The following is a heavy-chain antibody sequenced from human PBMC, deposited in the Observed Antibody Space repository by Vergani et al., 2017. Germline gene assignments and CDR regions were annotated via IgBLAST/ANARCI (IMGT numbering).Heavy chain of an antibody. CDR1: GGTFNIYS. Sequence: QVQLVQSGAEVKKPGSSVKVSCKASGGTFNIYSVSWLRQAPGQGPEWMGGITPFFPTGHYAQKFQGRVTITADESATPVYMELSSLRSEDTALYYCASPRTAENLPLPLYYFYGLDVGGQRTTVTVSS. CDR2: ITPFFPTG. J-gene: IGHJ6*02. V-gene: IGHV1-69*12. CDR3: ASPRTAENLPLPLYYFYGLDV. D-gene: IGHD7-27*01.